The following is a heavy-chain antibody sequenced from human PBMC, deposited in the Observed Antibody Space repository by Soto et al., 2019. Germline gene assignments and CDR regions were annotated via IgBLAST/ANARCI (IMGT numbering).Heavy chain of an antibody. CDR3: ARHARIAKFESGLDV. D-gene: IGHD3-16*01. Sequence: SETLSLTCTVSGGSVSSGDYYWSWIRQPPGKGLEWIGYIYSNGHTLYNPSLKSRVTISIDTSKNQFSLNLSSVTAADTAMYFCARHARIAKFESGLDVWGQGTTVTVSS. CDR2: IYSNGHT. J-gene: IGHJ6*02. V-gene: IGHV4-61*08. CDR1: GGSVSSGDYY.